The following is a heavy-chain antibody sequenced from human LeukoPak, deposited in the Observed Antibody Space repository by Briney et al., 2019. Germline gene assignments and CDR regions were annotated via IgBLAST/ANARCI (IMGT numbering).Heavy chain of an antibody. J-gene: IGHJ5*02. CDR1: GFIFSNYA. CDR3: ARDTYYYDSSGQGFDP. Sequence: GGSLRLSCTASGFIFSNYAMNWVRQAPGKGLEWVSAISGSGGSTYYADSVKGRFTISRHNSKNTLYLQMNSLRAEDTAVYYCARDTYYYDSSGQGFDPWGQGTLVTVSS. V-gene: IGHV3-23*01. CDR2: ISGSGGST. D-gene: IGHD3-22*01.